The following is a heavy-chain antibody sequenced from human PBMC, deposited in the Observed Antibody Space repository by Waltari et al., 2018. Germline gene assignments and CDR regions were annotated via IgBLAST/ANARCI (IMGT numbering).Heavy chain of an antibody. Sequence: EVQLVESGGGLVKPGGSLRLSCAASGFTFSSYSMNWVRQAPGKGLEWVSSISSSSSYIYYADSVKGRFTISRDNAKNSLYLQMNSLRAEDTAVYYCARDPSGITIFGVVPYFDHWGQGTLVTVSS. CDR3: ARDPSGITIFGVVPYFDH. V-gene: IGHV3-21*03. D-gene: IGHD3-3*01. CDR2: ISSSSSYI. CDR1: GFTFSSYS. J-gene: IGHJ4*02.